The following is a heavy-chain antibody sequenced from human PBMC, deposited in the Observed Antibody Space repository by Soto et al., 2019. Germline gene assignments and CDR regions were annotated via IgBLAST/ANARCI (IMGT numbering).Heavy chain of an antibody. CDR3: AKVTVPGPIDY. CDR2: ISGSGGST. J-gene: IGHJ4*02. CDR1: GFTFSSYA. Sequence: GGSLRLSCAASGFTFSSYAMSWVRQAPGKGLEWVSAISGSGGSTSYADSVKGRFTISRDNSKNTLYLQVNSLRAEDTAVYYCAKVTVPGPIDYWGQGTLVTVSS. D-gene: IGHD1-1*01. V-gene: IGHV3-23*01.